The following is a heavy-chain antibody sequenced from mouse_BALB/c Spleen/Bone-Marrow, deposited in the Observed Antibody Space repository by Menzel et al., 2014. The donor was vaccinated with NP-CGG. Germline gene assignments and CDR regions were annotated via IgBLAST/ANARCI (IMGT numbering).Heavy chain of an antibody. J-gene: IGHJ2*01. CDR1: GYTFTDYA. CDR3: ARESIYYYGSTLDY. V-gene: IGHV1S137*01. CDR2: ISTYYGDA. D-gene: IGHD1-1*01. Sequence: VKLQESGAELVRPGVSVKISCKGSGYTFTDYAMHWVKQSHAKSLEWIGVISTYYGDASYNQKFTGKATMTVDKSSSTAYMELARLTSEDSAIYYCARESIYYYGSTLDYWGQGTTLTVSS.